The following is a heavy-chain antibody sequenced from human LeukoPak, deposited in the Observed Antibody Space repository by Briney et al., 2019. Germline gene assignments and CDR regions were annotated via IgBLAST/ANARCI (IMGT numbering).Heavy chain of an antibody. D-gene: IGHD2-2*01. J-gene: IGHJ4*02. CDR2: ISGSGGST. CDR3: AKFHCSSTSCYLKGNYYFDY. Sequence: PGGSLRLSCAASGFTFSSYAMSWVRQAPGKGLEWVSAISGSGGSTYYADSVKGRFTISRDNSKNTLYLQMNSLRAEDTAVYYCAKFHCSSTSCYLKGNYYFDYWGQGTLVTVSS. CDR1: GFTFSSYA. V-gene: IGHV3-23*01.